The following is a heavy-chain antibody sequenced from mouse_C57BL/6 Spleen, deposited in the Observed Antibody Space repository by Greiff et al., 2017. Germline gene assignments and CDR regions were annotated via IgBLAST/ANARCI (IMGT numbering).Heavy chain of an antibody. CDR2: INPNYGTT. Sequence: VQLKQSGPELVKPGASVKISCKASGYSFTDYNMTWVKQSNGKSLEWIGVINPNYGTTSYNQKFKGKATLTVDQSSSTAYMQLNSLTSEDSAVYYCARSTYYSNYPYYFDYWGQGTTLTVSS. D-gene: IGHD2-5*01. CDR1: GYSFTDYN. CDR3: ARSTYYSNYPYYFDY. J-gene: IGHJ2*01. V-gene: IGHV1-39*01.